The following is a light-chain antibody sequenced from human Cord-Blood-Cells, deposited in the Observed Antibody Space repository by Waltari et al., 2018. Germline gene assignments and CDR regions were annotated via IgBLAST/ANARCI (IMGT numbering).Light chain of an antibody. CDR2: EVS. V-gene: IGLV2-23*02. J-gene: IGLJ3*02. Sequence: QSALTQPASVSGSPGQSITISCTGTSSDGGSYNLFSWYQQHPGKAPKLMIYEVSKRPSGVSTRFSGSKSGNTASLTIAGLQAEDEADYYCCSYAGSSTWVFGGGTKLTVL. CDR3: CSYAGSSTWV. CDR1: SSDGGSYNL.